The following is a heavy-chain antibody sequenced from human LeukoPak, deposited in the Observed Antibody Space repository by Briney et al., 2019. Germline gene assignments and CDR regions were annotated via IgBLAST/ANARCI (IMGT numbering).Heavy chain of an antibody. D-gene: IGHD3-3*01. CDR1: GFTFSSYA. Sequence: PGGSLRLSCAASGFTFSSYAMHWVRQAPGKGLEWVSAISGSGGSTYYADSVKGRFTISRDNSKNTLYLQMNSLRAEDTAVYYCAKRTYYDFWSGYAPFDYWGQGTLVTVSS. V-gene: IGHV3-23*01. CDR3: AKRTYYDFWSGYAPFDY. CDR2: ISGSGGST. J-gene: IGHJ4*02.